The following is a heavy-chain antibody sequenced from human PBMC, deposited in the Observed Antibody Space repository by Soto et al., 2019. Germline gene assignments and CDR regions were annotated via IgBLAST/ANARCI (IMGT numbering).Heavy chain of an antibody. CDR3: TRASSYDFDY. CDR1: GFTFSNYA. Sequence: PGGSLRLSCAPSGFTFSNYAMTWVRQAPGKGLEWVSGVSASGTGAYYTDSVKGRFTISRDRGKNFLYLQMNGLKGDDSGIYYCTRASSYDFDYWGQGALVTVSS. CDR2: VSASGTGA. V-gene: IGHV3-23*01. D-gene: IGHD2-2*01. J-gene: IGHJ4*02.